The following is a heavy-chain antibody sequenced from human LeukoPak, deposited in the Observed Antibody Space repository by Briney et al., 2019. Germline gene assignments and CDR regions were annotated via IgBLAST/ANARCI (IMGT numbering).Heavy chain of an antibody. J-gene: IGHJ4*02. Sequence: SETPSLTCTVSGGSISSHYWSWIRQPPGKGLEWIGYIYYTGNTNYNPSLKSRVTISVDTSKNQFSLKLRSVTAADPAVYYCARESGYDGGFDYWGQGTLVTVSS. D-gene: IGHD5-12*01. CDR1: GGSISSHY. CDR2: IYYTGNT. V-gene: IGHV4-59*11. CDR3: ARESGYDGGFDY.